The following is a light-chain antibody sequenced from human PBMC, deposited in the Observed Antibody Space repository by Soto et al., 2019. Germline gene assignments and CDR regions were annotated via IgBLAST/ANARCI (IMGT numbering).Light chain of an antibody. J-gene: IGLJ2*01. V-gene: IGLV2-8*01. Sequence: QSVLTRPPSASGSPGQSVTISCTGTPSDVGGYNSVSWYQQYPGKAPKLMIYDVSKRPSGVPDRFSGSKSGNTASLTVSGLQAEDEANYYCSSYAGSNVLFGGGTKVTVL. CDR2: DVS. CDR3: SSYAGSNVL. CDR1: PSDVGGYNS.